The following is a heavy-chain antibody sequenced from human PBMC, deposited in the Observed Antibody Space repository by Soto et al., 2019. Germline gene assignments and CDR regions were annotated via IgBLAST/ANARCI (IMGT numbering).Heavy chain of an antibody. D-gene: IGHD6-19*01. J-gene: IGHJ6*01. Sequence: QVQLVESGGGVVQPGRSLRLSCAASGFTFSSYGMHWVRQAPGKGLEWVAVISYDGSNKYYADSVKGRFTISRDNSKNTLYLQMNSLRAEDTAVYYCAKEEQWLAYYGMDVW. CDR2: ISYDGSNK. CDR3: AKEEQWLAYYGMDV. CDR1: GFTFSSYG. V-gene: IGHV3-30*18.